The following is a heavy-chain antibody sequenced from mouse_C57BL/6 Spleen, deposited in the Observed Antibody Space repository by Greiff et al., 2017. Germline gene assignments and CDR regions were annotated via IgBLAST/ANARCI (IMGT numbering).Heavy chain of an antibody. V-gene: IGHV1-22*01. CDR3: ARRGLGTVVVFDY. Sequence: VQLQQSGPELVKPGASVKMSCKASGYTFTDYNMHWVKQSHGKSLEWIGYINPNNGGTSYNQKFKGKATLTVNKSSSTAYMELRSLTSEDAAVYYCARRGLGTVVVFDYWGQGTTLTVSA. CDR1: GYTFTDYN. CDR2: INPNNGGT. D-gene: IGHD1-1*01. J-gene: IGHJ2*01.